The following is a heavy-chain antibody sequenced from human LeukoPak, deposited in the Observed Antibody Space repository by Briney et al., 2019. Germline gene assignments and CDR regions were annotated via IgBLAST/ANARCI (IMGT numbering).Heavy chain of an antibody. CDR3: ARGKPTYYDFWSGYYMDV. CDR1: GFTFSSYS. D-gene: IGHD3-3*01. J-gene: IGHJ6*03. CDR2: ISSSSSYI. V-gene: IGHV3-21*01. Sequence: GGSLRLSCAASGFTFSSYSMNWVRQAPGKGLEWVPSISSSSSYIYYADSVKGRFTISRDNAKNSLYLQMNSLRAEDTAVYYCARGKPTYYDFWSGYYMDVWGKGTTVTVSS.